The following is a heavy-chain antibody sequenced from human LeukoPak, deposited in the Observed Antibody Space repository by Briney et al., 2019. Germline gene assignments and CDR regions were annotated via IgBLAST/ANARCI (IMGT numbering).Heavy chain of an antibody. CDR1: GFTFSNNW. Sequence: GGSLRLSCAASGFTFSNNWMHWVRQAPGKGLVWVSRINSDGSSTSYADSVKGRFTISRDNSKNTLYLQMNSLRAEDTAEYYCANAGYCSSTSCLYWGQGTLVTVSS. V-gene: IGHV3-74*01. CDR3: ANAGYCSSTSCLY. CDR2: INSDGSST. D-gene: IGHD2-2*01. J-gene: IGHJ4*02.